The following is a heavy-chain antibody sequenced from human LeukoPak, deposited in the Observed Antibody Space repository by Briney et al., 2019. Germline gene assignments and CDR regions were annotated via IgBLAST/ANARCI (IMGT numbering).Heavy chain of an antibody. J-gene: IGHJ5*02. D-gene: IGHD2-2*01. CDR1: GGSLSSGGYY. CDR3: ARGGCSSTSCYPRFNWFDP. V-gene: IGHV4-31*03. CDR2: IYYSGST. Sequence: SETLSLTCTVSGGSLSSGGYYWSWIRQHPGTGLEWIGYIYYSGSTYYNPSLKSRVTISVDTSKNQFSLKLSSVTAADTAVYYCARGGCSSTSCYPRFNWFDPWGQGTLVTVSS.